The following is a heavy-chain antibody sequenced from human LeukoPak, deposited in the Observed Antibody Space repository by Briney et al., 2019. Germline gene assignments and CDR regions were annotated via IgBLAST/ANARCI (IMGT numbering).Heavy chain of an antibody. V-gene: IGHV3-23*01. J-gene: IGHJ3*02. CDR2: VSDSGSST. D-gene: IGHD3-10*01. Sequence: GGSLRLSCAASGFTFSGYAMSWVRQAPGKGLEWVSAVSDSGSSTYYADSVKGRFTISRDNSKNTLYLQMNSLRAEDTAVYYCAKDYYGSGTYYDYDAFDIWGQGTMVTVSS. CDR3: AKDYYGSGTYYDYDAFDI. CDR1: GFTFSGYA.